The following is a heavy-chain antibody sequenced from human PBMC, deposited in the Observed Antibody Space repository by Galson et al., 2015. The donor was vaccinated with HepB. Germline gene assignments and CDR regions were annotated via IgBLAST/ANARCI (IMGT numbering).Heavy chain of an antibody. V-gene: IGHV1-18*01. J-gene: IGHJ6*02. CDR2: ISAYNGNT. CDR1: GYTFTSYG. CDR3: ARDKGALLWFGDRPYYYYGMDV. Sequence: SVKVSCKASGYTFTSYGISWVRQAPGQGLEWMGWISAYNGNTNYAQKLQGRVTMTTDTSASTAYMELRSLRSDDTAVYYCARDKGALLWFGDRPYYYYGMDVWGQGTTVTVSS. D-gene: IGHD3-10*01.